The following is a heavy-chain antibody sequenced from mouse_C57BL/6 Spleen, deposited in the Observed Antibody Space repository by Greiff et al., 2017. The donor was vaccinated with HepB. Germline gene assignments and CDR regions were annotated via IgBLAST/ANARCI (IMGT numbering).Heavy chain of an antibody. CDR3: ARSRWFAY. V-gene: IGHV1-82*01. CDR1: GYAFSSSW. J-gene: IGHJ3*01. Sequence: QVQLQQSGPELVKPGASVKISCKASGYAFSSSWMNWVKQRPGQGLEWIGRIYPGDGDTNYNGKFKGKATLTADKSSSTAYMQLSSLASEDSAVYFCARSRWFAYWGQGTLVTVSA. CDR2: IYPGDGDT.